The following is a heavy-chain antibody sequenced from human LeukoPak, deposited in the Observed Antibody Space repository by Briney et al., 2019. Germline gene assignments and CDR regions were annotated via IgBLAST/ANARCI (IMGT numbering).Heavy chain of an antibody. CDR3: ARDRITGVGGFIGY. CDR2: INPNTGGT. Sequence: AASVKLSCRASGYTFNDYYMNWVRQAPGQGLEWMGWINPNTGGTNYAQKMQGRVTMTRDTSNSTVYMELSRLRSDDTAVYSCARDRITGVGGFIGYWGQGTLVTVSS. CDR1: GYTFNDYY. V-gene: IGHV1-2*02. D-gene: IGHD3-10*01. J-gene: IGHJ4*02.